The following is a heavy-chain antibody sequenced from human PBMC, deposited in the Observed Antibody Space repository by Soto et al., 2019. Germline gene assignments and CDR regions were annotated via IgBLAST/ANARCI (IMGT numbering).Heavy chain of an antibody. J-gene: IGHJ4*02. Sequence: PGGSLRLSCAASGFTFSDYYMSWIRQAPGKGLEWLSYISSSGSAIYYADSVKGRFTISRDNAKNSLYLQMISLRTEDTAVYYCARGHWSDRLLNWGRGTLVTVSS. CDR3: ARGHWSDRLLN. V-gene: IGHV3-11*04. CDR1: GFTFSDYY. CDR2: ISSSGSAI. D-gene: IGHD2-8*02.